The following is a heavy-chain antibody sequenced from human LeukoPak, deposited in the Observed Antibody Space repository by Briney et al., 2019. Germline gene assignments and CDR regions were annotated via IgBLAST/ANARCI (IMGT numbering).Heavy chain of an antibody. V-gene: IGHV1-2*06. Sequence: ASVKVSCKASGYTFTVYYMHWVRQAPGQGLEWMGRINPNSGGTNYAQKFQGRVTMTRDTSISTAYMELSRLRSDDTAVYYCATLNVVPAAMNVLASSPWGQGTLVTVSS. CDR1: GYTFTVYY. CDR2: INPNSGGT. CDR3: ATLNVVPAAMNVLASSP. J-gene: IGHJ5*02. D-gene: IGHD2-2*01.